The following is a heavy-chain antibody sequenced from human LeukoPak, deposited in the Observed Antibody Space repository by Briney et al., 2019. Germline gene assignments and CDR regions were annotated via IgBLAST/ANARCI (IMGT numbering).Heavy chain of an antibody. D-gene: IGHD3-10*01. CDR1: GYTFTNSD. Sequence: ASVKVSCKASGYTFTNSDINWVRQAAGQGLEWMGWMNPDSGNTGYARNFQGRVTMTRYTSISTAYMELSSLRSEDTAVYYCARYITMVRGGSWFDPWGQGTLVTVSS. V-gene: IGHV1-8*01. CDR3: ARYITMVRGGSWFDP. CDR2: MNPDSGNT. J-gene: IGHJ5*02.